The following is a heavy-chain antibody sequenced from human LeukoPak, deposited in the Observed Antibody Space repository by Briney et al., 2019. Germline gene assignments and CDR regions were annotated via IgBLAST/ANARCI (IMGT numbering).Heavy chain of an antibody. CDR3: ARPTSYDFWSGYTN. D-gene: IGHD3-3*01. V-gene: IGHV3-30-3*01. Sequence: PGRSLRLSCAASGFTFSSYAMHWVRQAPGKGPEWVAVISYDGSNKYYADSVKGRFTISRDNSKNTLYLQMNSLRAEDTAVYYCARPTSYDFWSGYTNWGQGTLVTVSS. CDR2: ISYDGSNK. J-gene: IGHJ4*02. CDR1: GFTFSSYA.